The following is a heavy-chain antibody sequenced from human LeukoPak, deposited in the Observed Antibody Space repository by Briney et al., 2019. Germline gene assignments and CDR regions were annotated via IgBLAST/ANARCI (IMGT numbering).Heavy chain of an antibody. J-gene: IGHJ3*02. V-gene: IGHV6-1*01. CDR3: ATEVYDFKNAFDI. D-gene: IGHD3-3*01. Sequence: SQTLSLTCAISGDSVSSNSAAWNRIRQSPSRGLEWLGRTYYRSKWYNDYAVSVKSRITINPDTSKNQFSLQLNSVTPEDTAVYYCATEVYDFKNAFDIWSQGTMVTVSS. CDR2: TYYRSKWYN. CDR1: GDSVSSNSAA.